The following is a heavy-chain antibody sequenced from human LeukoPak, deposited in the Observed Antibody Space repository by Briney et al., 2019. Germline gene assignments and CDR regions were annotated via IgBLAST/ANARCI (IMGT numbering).Heavy chain of an antibody. V-gene: IGHV1-18*01. CDR1: GYTFTSYG. D-gene: IGHD4-17*01. J-gene: IGHJ4*02. CDR3: AREFPYYGAYLYYFDY. Sequence: ASVTVSCKASGYTFTSYGISWVRQAPGQGLEWMGWSSAYNGNTNYAQKLQGRVTMTTDTSMSTAYMELRSLRSDDTAVYYCAREFPYYGAYLYYFDYWGQGTLVTVSS. CDR2: SSAYNGNT.